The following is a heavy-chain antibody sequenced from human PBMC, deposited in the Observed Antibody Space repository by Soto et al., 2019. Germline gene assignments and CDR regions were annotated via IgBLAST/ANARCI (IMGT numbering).Heavy chain of an antibody. D-gene: IGHD5-18*01. J-gene: IGHJ4*02. CDR3: AKGFSYSVIDY. CDR1: GFTFSTYG. CDR2: ISYDGSNK. V-gene: IGHV3-30*18. Sequence: QVQLVESGGGVVQPGRSLRLSCAASGFTFSTYGMHWVRQAPGKGLEWVAVISYDGSNKDYADSVKGRFTISRDNSKNTLYLQMSSLRAEDTAVDYCAKGFSYSVIDYWGQGTLVTVSS.